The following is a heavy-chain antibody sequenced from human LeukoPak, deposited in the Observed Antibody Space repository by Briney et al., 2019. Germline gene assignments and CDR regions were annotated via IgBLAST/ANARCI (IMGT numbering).Heavy chain of an antibody. D-gene: IGHD1-7*01. V-gene: IGHV1-2*02. CDR1: GYTFTGYY. Sequence: GASVKVSCKASGYTFTGYYMHWVRQAPGQGLEWMGWINPNSGGTNYAQKFQGRVTMTRDTSISTAYMELSRLRSDDTAAYYCARGQLELPDAFDIWGQGTMVTVSS. CDR2: INPNSGGT. J-gene: IGHJ3*02. CDR3: ARGQLELPDAFDI.